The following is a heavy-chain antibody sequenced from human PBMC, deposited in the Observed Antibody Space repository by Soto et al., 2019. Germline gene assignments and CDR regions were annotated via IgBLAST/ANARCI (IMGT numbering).Heavy chain of an antibody. CDR2: MSPNSGNT. CDR1: GYTFTTYD. J-gene: IGHJ6*02. Sequence: GASVKVSCKASGYTFTTYDINWVRQATGQGLEWMGWMSPNSGNTGYAQKFQGRVTMTRDTSISTAYMELSSLRSDDTAVYYCARQWELSGYYYGMAVWGQGTTVTVSS. D-gene: IGHD1-26*01. V-gene: IGHV1-8*01. CDR3: ARQWELSGYYYGMAV.